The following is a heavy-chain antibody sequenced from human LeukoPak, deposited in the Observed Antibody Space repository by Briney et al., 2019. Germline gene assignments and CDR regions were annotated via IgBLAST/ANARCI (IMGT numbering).Heavy chain of an antibody. CDR2: IQYDGTHK. CDR1: GLSFSSYW. J-gene: IGHJ4*02. D-gene: IGHD3-22*01. V-gene: IGHV3-7*01. CDR3: ASSHDSSGND. Sequence: PGGSLRLSCVASGLSFSSYWMASVRQPPGKGLEWVANIQYDGTHKFYADSVKGRFTISRDNAKNSLFLEMNSLRADDTAVYFCASSHDSSGNDWGQGTLVTVSS.